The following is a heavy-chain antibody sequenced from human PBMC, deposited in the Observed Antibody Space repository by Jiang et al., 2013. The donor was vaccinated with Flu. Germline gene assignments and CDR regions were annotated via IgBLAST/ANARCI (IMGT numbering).Heavy chain of an antibody. Sequence: CAASGFTFSSYAMHWVRQXPGKGLEWVAVISYDGSNKYYADSVKGRFTISRDNSKNTLYLQMNSLRAEDTAVYYCARDGPFSSGWYTEFDYWGQGTLVTVSS. CDR1: GFTFSSYA. V-gene: IGHV3-30-3*01. CDR2: ISYDGSNK. CDR3: ARDGPFSSGWYTEFDY. J-gene: IGHJ4*02. D-gene: IGHD6-19*01.